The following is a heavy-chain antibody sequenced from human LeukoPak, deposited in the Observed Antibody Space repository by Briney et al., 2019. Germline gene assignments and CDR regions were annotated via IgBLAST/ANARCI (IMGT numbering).Heavy chain of an antibody. V-gene: IGHV1-69*04. CDR1: GGTFSTYA. CDR2: IIPILGIA. CDR3: ARGEDYGGNYHWYFDL. Sequence: EASVKVSCKASGGTFSTYAISWVRQAPGQGLEWMGRIIPILGIANYAQRFQGRVTMTADKSTSTAYMELSSLRSEDTAVYYCARGEDYGGNYHWYFDLWGRGTLVTVSS. J-gene: IGHJ2*01. D-gene: IGHD4-23*01.